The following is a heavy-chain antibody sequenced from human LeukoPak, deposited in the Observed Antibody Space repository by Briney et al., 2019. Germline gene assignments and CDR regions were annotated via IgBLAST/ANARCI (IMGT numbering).Heavy chain of an antibody. Sequence: SETLSLTCTVSGGSISSYYWSWIRQPAGKGLEWIGRIYTSGSTNYNPSLKSRVTMSVDTSKNQFSLKLSSVTAADTAVYYCARVYSSGWSYYFDYWGQGTLVTVFS. CDR2: IYTSGST. D-gene: IGHD6-19*01. V-gene: IGHV4-4*07. CDR3: ARVYSSGWSYYFDY. CDR1: GGSISSYY. J-gene: IGHJ4*02.